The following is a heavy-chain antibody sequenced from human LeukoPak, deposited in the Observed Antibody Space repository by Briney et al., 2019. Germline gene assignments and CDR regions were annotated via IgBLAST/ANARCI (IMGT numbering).Heavy chain of an antibody. V-gene: IGHV3-33*06. CDR1: GFTFSSYG. Sequence: GRSLRLSCAASGFTFSSYGMYWVRQSPGKGLEWVAVIWYDGSNKYYAESVKRRFTISRDNSKNTLYLQMNSLRADDTAVYYYAKFYDIMAGYFDYWGQGTLVTVSS. CDR3: AKFYDIMAGYFDY. J-gene: IGHJ4*02. CDR2: IWYDGSNK. D-gene: IGHD3-9*01.